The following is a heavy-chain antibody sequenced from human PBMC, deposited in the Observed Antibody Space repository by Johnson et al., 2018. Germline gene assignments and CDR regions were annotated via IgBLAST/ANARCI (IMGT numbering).Heavy chain of an antibody. CDR1: GFTFSGYW. CDR3: AKDYGDYPSYYYYYMDV. V-gene: IGHV3-11*01. D-gene: IGHD4-17*01. CDR2: ISGSGRSI. J-gene: IGHJ6*03. Sequence: QVQLVQSGGGLVQPGGSLRLSCAASGFTFSGYWMSWVRQAPGKGLAWVSYISGSGRSIYYADSVTGRFTISRDNAKNSLYLQMNRLRAEDTAVYYCAKDYGDYPSYYYYYMDVWGKGTTVTVSS.